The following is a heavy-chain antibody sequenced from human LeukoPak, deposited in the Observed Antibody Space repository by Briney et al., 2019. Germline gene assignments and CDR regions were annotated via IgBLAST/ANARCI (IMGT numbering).Heavy chain of an antibody. V-gene: IGHV1-18*01. Sequence: VASVSDSFQASRFTFNKYGISWVRQAPGQELEWMGWIRGYNGNRRYGKNFEGGVTLTTDRSTSTAYMELRSLRTDDTAMYFCARGGRCEYSHFYHFDYWGQGTRVTVSS. CDR2: IRGYNGNR. CDR1: RFTFNKYG. D-gene: IGHD6-6*01. CDR3: ARGGRCEYSHFYHFDY. J-gene: IGHJ4*02.